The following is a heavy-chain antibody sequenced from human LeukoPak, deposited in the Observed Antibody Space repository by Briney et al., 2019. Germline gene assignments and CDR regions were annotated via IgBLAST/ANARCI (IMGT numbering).Heavy chain of an antibody. Sequence: SETLSLTCAVYGGSFSGYYWSWIRQPPGKGLEWIGEINHSGSPNYNPSLKSRVTISVDTSKNQLSLRLISVTAADTAVYYCAKGRSSAFDIWGQGTMVTVSS. CDR3: AKGRSSAFDI. CDR1: GGSFSGYY. D-gene: IGHD5-24*01. V-gene: IGHV4-34*01. J-gene: IGHJ3*02. CDR2: INHSGSP.